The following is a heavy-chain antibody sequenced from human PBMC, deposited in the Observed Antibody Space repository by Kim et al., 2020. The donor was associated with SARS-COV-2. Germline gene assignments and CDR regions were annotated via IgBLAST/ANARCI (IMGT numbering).Heavy chain of an antibody. V-gene: IGHV3-23*01. CDR1: GFTFSSYA. D-gene: IGHD3-22*01. CDR2: ISGSGGST. CDR3: AKSPLKITMIVVVITTYFDY. Sequence: GGSLRLSCAASGFTFSSYAMSWVRQAPGKGLEWVSAISGSGGSTYYADSVKGRFTISRDNSKNTLYLQMNSLRAEDTAVYYCAKSPLKITMIVVVITTYFDYWGQGTLVTVSS. J-gene: IGHJ4*02.